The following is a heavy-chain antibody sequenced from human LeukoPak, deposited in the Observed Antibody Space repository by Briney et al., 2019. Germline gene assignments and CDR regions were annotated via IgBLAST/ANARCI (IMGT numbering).Heavy chain of an antibody. V-gene: IGHV3-64*01. CDR1: GFTFSSYA. J-gene: IGHJ4*02. CDR2: ISSNGGST. D-gene: IGHD1-26*01. CDR3: ARDVAGACDN. Sequence: GGSLRLSCAASGFTFSSYAMHWVRQAPGKGLEYVSAISSNGGSTYYANSVKGRFTISRDNSKNTLYLQMGSLRAEDMAVYYCARDVAGACDNWGPGTLVTVSS.